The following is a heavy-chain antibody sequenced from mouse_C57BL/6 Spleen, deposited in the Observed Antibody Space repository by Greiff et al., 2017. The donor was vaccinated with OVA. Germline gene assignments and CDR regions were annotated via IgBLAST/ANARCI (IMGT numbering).Heavy chain of an antibody. Sequence: VQGVESGAELVKPGASVKMSCKASGYTFTSYWITWVKQRPGQGLEWIGDIYPGSGSTNYNEKFKSKATLTVDTSSSTAYMQLSSLTSEDSAVYDCAREGYGSSSYFDYWGQGTTLTVSS. J-gene: IGHJ2*01. CDR1: GYTFTSYW. CDR2: IYPGSGST. V-gene: IGHV1-55*01. CDR3: AREGYGSSSYFDY. D-gene: IGHD1-1*01.